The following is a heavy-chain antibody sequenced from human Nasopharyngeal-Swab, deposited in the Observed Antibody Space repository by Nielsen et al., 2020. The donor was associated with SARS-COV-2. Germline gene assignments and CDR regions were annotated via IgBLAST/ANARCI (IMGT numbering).Heavy chain of an antibody. Sequence: PETLSLTCTVSGGSISSYYWSWIRQPPGKGLEWIGYIYYSGSTNYNPSLKSRVTISVDTSKNQFSLKLSSVTAADTAVYYCARAKEWLYYMDVWGKGTTVTVSS. J-gene: IGHJ6*03. V-gene: IGHV4-59*01. CDR2: IYYSGST. D-gene: IGHD3-3*01. CDR3: ARAKEWLYYMDV. CDR1: GGSISSYY.